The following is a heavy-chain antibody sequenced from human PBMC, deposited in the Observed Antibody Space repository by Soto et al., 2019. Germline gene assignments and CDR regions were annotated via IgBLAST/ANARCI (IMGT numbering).Heavy chain of an antibody. J-gene: IGHJ6*02. D-gene: IGHD3-9*01. CDR3: AKHVWGITILGGMDV. CDR2: ISGSGGST. V-gene: IGHV3-23*01. Sequence: EVQLLESGGGLVQPGGSLRLSCAASGFTFSSYAMSWVRQAPGKGLEWVSAISGSGGSTYYADSVKGRFTISRDNSKNTLDLQMNSLRAEDTAVYYCAKHVWGITILGGMDVWGQGTTVTVSS. CDR1: GFTFSSYA.